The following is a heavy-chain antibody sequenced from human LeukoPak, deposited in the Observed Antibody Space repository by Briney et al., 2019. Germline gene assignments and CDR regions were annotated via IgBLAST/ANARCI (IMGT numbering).Heavy chain of an antibody. CDR2: INVGAT. Sequence: GGSLRLSCAASGFTVSSNYMSWVRQAPGKGLEWVSYINVGATTYADSVKGRFTISRDEAKNSLYLQMSSLRPEDTAIYYCVRDSKWAFDYWGQGTLVSVSS. D-gene: IGHD1-26*01. V-gene: IGHV3-69-1*02. CDR3: VRDSKWAFDY. J-gene: IGHJ4*02. CDR1: GFTVSSNY.